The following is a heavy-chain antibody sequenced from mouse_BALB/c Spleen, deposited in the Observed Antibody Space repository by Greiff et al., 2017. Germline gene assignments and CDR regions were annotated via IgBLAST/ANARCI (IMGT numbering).Heavy chain of an antibody. D-gene: IGHD4-1*01. J-gene: IGHJ4*01. CDR3: ARPSNYDAMDY. CDR1: GFTFSSYG. Sequence: EVMLVESGGDLVKPGGSLKLSCAASGFTFSSYGMSWVRKTPDKRLEWVATISSGGSYTYHPDSVKGRFTISRDNAKNTLYPQTSSLKSEDTSMYYGARPSNYDAMDYWGQGTSVTVSS. CDR2: ISSGGSYT. V-gene: IGHV5-6*01.